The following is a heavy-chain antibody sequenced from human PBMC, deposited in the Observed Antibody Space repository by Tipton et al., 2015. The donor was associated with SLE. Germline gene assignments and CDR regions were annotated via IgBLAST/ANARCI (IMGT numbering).Heavy chain of an antibody. CDR3: ARWGTSGPFDS. Sequence: TLSLTCSVSGDSMSNYYWGWIRQSAGKRLEWIGRIYSSGSTQYNPSLKSRVTMSVDASRNEFSLKLSSVTAADTAVYYCARWGTSGPFDSWGQGTRVIVPS. CDR1: GDSMSNYY. CDR2: IYSSGST. D-gene: IGHD1-26*01. V-gene: IGHV4-4*07. J-gene: IGHJ4*02.